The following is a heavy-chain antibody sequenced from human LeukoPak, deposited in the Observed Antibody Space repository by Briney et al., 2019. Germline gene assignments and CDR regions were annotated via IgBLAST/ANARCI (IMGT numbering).Heavy chain of an antibody. CDR1: GGSISSSNW. J-gene: IGHJ5*02. CDR2: IYHSGST. V-gene: IGHV4-4*02. D-gene: IGHD1-26*01. CDR3: ARRRIVGATPNWFDP. Sequence: SETLSLTCAVSGGSISSSNWWSWVRQPPGKGLEWIGEIYHSGSTNYNPSLKSRVTISVDKSKNQFSLKLSSVTAADTAVYYCARRRIVGATPNWFDPWGQGTLVTVSS.